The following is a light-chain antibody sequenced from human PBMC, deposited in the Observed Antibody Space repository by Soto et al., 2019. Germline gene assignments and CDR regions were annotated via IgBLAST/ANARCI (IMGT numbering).Light chain of an antibody. V-gene: IGLV2-8*01. CDR2: EVS. CDR3: TSYAGTYSFFYV. CDR1: SSDVCAYNY. J-gene: IGLJ1*01. Sequence: QSALTQPPSASGSPGQSVTISCTGTSSDVCAYNYVSWYQQLPGKAPKLIIYEVSKRPSGVPDRFSGSKSGNTASLTVSGLQDEDEADYYCTSYAGTYSFFYVFGTGTKVTVL.